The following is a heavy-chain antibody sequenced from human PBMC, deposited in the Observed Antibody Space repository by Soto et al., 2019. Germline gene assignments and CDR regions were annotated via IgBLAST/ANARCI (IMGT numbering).Heavy chain of an antibody. Sequence: QVQLVQSGAEVKKPGSSVKVSCKASGGTFSSYAISWVRQAPGQGLAWMGGIIPIFGTANYAQKFQGRVTITADESTRTAYMALSSLTSEATAVYYCARPAAGHYYYYGLDVWGQGTTVTVSS. J-gene: IGHJ6*02. CDR1: GGTFSSYA. V-gene: IGHV1-69*01. D-gene: IGHD6-13*01. CDR3: ARPAAGHYYYYGLDV. CDR2: IIPIFGTA.